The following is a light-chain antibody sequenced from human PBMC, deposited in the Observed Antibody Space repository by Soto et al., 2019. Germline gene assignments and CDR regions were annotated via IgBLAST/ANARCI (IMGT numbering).Light chain of an antibody. CDR2: DDS. Sequence: SYELTQPPSVSVDPGQTATITCEGDNIRSKSVHWYQQKPGQAPVVVVYDDSDRPSVIPERFSGSNSGNTATLTISRVEAGDGADYYCQVWDGSSVRFVFGTGTKVTVL. V-gene: IGLV3-21*02. CDR3: QVWDGSSVRFV. J-gene: IGLJ1*01. CDR1: NIRSKS.